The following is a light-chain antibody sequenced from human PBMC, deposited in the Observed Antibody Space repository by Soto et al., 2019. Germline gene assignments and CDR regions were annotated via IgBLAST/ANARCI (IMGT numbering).Light chain of an antibody. J-gene: IGLJ1*01. CDR1: SSDVGGYNH. CDR2: DVS. V-gene: IGLV2-14*01. CDR3: RSYKSSSTRV. Sequence: QSVLTQPASVSGSPGQSITISCTGTSSDVGGYNHVSWYQQHPGKAPKLMIYDVSSRPSGVSNRFSGSKSGNTASLTISGLQADDDADYYCRSYKSSSTRVFGTGTNVTVL.